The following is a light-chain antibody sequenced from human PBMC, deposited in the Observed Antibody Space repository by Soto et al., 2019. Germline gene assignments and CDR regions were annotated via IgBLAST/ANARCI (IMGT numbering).Light chain of an antibody. CDR3: QQYNNWPPMST. CDR1: QNVGRN. V-gene: IGKV3-15*01. CDR2: GTS. J-gene: IGKJ2*01. Sequence: EIVMTQSPDTLSVSPGERAPLSYRASQNVGRNVAWYQQRPGQAPRLLIHGTSTRAADIPARFSGSVFGTEFTLTINSLQPEDFVIYYCQQYNNWPPMSTFGQGTKLVMK.